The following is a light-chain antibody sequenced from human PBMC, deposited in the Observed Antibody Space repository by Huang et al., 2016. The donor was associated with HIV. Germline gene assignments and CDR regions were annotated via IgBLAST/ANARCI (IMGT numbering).Light chain of an antibody. CDR2: AAS. CDR3: QQLKTYPIT. CDR1: QGIGRY. J-gene: IGKJ3*01. Sequence: IQLIQSPSSLSASVGDRVTITCRASQGIGRYLVWYQQKPGKAPKLLIYAASTLQRGVPSRFSGSGSGTDFTLTIGSLQPEDFATYYCQQLKTYPITFGPGTQVDIK. V-gene: IGKV1-9*01.